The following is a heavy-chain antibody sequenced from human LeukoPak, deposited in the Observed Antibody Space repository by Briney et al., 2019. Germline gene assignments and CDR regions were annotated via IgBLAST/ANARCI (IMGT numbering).Heavy chain of an antibody. V-gene: IGHV1-18*01. CDR1: GYTFTSYG. Sequence: GASVKVSCKASGYTFTSYGISWVRQAPGQGLEWMGWISAYNGNTNYAQKLQGRVTMTTDTSTSTAYMELRSLRSDDTAVYYCARVEEYCDILTGALDYWGQGTLVTVSS. J-gene: IGHJ4*02. D-gene: IGHD3-9*01. CDR2: ISAYNGNT. CDR3: ARVEEYCDILTGALDY.